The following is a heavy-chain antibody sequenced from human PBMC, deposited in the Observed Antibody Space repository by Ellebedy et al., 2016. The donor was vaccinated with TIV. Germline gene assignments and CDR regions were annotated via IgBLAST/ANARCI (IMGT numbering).Heavy chain of an antibody. CDR3: VTNRGEGGLLSFFDF. CDR2: ISGNLQYV. CDR1: GFTFQTHT. D-gene: IGHD2/OR15-2a*01. Sequence: PGGSLRLSCEASGFTFQTHTMNWVRQAPGKGLEWISSISGNLQYVNYTDSVKGRFTISRDNGKNSLSLQMDSLRAEDAAMYFCVTNRGEGGLLSFFDFWGRGTQVTVSP. J-gene: IGHJ4*02. V-gene: IGHV3-21*01.